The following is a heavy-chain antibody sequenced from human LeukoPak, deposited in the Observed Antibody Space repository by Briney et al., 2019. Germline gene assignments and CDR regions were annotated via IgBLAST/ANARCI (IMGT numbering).Heavy chain of an antibody. Sequence: SETLSLTCAVYGGTFSHYYWSWIRQPPGKGLEWIAEINDSGGTYYNTSLKSRVTISVDTSNNQFSLKLSSVTAADTAVYYCASLVHDYDDTMRDYWGQGTLVTVSS. CDR1: GGTFSHYY. J-gene: IGHJ4*02. CDR3: ASLVHDYDDTMRDY. D-gene: IGHD4-17*01. V-gene: IGHV4-34*01. CDR2: INDSGGT.